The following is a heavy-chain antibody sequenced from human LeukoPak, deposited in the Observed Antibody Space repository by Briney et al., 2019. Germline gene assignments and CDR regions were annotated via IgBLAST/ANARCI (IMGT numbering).Heavy chain of an antibody. CDR2: ISYDGSDK. CDR1: GFTFSCCD. CDR3: ARQVTAAGTDY. D-gene: IGHD6-13*01. J-gene: IGHJ4*02. V-gene: IGHV3-30*03. Sequence: GRSLRLSCAASGFTFSCCDMHWVRQAPGKGLEWMALISYDGSDKYYADSVKGRFTISRDNSKNTLFLQMNSLRAEDTAVYYCARQVTAAGTDYWGQGTLVTVSP.